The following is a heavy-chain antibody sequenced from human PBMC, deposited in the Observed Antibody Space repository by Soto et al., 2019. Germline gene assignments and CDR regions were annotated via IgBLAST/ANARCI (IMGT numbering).Heavy chain of an antibody. CDR3: ARDDYYDTSGYLALFDY. Sequence: RGSLRLSSPTSGFTFSIYSMNWARPAPGKGLEWGSYISSSSSTIYYADSVKGRFTISRDNAKNSLYLQMNSLRDEDTAVYYCARDDYYDTSGYLALFDYWGQGT. D-gene: IGHD3-22*01. J-gene: IGHJ4*02. V-gene: IGHV3-48*02. CDR2: ISSSSSTI. CDR1: GFTFSIYS.